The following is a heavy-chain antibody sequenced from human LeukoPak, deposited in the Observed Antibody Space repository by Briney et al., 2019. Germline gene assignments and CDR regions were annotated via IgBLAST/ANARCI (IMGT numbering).Heavy chain of an antibody. CDR3: AREGSMIAVAGTGYFDY. CDR2: INAGNGNT. D-gene: IGHD6-19*01. J-gene: IGHJ4*02. V-gene: IGHV1-3*01. CDR1: GYTFTSYA. Sequence: ASVKVSCKASGYTFTSYAMHWVRQAPGQRLEWMGWINAGNGNTKYSQKFQGRVTITRDTSASTAYMELSSLRSEDTAVYYCAREGSMIAVAGTGYFDYWGQGTLVTVSS.